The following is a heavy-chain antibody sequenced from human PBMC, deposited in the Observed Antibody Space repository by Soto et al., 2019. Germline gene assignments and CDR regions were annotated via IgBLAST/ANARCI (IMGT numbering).Heavy chain of an antibody. CDR1: GFTVSDNY. Sequence: LRLSCAVSGFTVSDNYMSWVRQAPGKGLEWVSVIYRGDATHYADSVKGRFTISRDNSKNTVYLQMNSLRAEDTAVYYCARDRSDSSRADSFDIWGQGTMVTVSS. D-gene: IGHD6-25*01. J-gene: IGHJ3*02. CDR2: IYRGDAT. CDR3: ARDRSDSSRADSFDI. V-gene: IGHV3-53*01.